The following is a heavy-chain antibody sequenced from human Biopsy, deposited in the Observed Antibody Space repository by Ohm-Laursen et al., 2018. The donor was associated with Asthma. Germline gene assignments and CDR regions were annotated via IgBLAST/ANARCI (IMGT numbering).Heavy chain of an antibody. CDR1: GTHFGSYN. V-gene: IGHV3-30-3*01. J-gene: IGHJ4*02. Sequence: SLRLSCAASGTHFGSYNMHWARQAPGKGLEWVAVITFDGSTQHYGDSVKGRFTISRDNSKNMLFLQMNSLRAEDTAVYYCSKDTLGYYFDIWGQGTQVTVSS. CDR3: SKDTLGYYFDI. D-gene: IGHD6-13*01. CDR2: ITFDGSTQ.